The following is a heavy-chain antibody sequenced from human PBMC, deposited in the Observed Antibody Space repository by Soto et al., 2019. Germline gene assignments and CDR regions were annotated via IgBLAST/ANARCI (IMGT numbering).Heavy chain of an antibody. D-gene: IGHD3-10*01. Sequence: GGSLRLSCAASGFTFSSYGMHWVRQAPGKGLEGVAIISYDGSLKYYADSVKGRFTISRDNSKSALYLQMNSLRPEDTAVYYCAKDFKVSGSYYGSLNYYYGMDVWGQGTTVTVSS. J-gene: IGHJ6*02. CDR3: AKDFKVSGSYYGSLNYYYGMDV. CDR2: ISYDGSLK. V-gene: IGHV3-30*18. CDR1: GFTFSSYG.